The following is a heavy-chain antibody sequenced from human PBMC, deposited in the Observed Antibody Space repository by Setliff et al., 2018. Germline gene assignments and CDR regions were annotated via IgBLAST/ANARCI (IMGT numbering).Heavy chain of an antibody. D-gene: IGHD2-21*02. CDR3: AGGGRYCGGDCYQDDAFDT. J-gene: IGHJ3*02. V-gene: IGHV4-34*01. CDR1: GGSFSDYY. Sequence: SETLSLTCEVSGGSFSDYYWSWIRQSPGKGLEWLGDFNRTRKIDYSPSLKSRLTISVDTSKKRFSLHLNSVTAADTAMYYCAGGGRYCGGDCYQDDAFDTWGQGTMVTVSS. CDR2: FNRTRKI.